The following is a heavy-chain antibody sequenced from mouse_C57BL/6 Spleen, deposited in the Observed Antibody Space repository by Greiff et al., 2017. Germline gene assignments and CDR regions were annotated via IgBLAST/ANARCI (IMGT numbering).Heavy chain of an antibody. J-gene: IGHJ2*01. CDR2: INYDGSST. CDR1: GFTFSDYY. V-gene: IGHV5-16*01. Sequence: EVMLVESEGGLVQPGSSMKLSCTASGFTFSDYYMAWVRQVPEKGLEWVANINYDGSSTYYLDSLKSRFIISRDNAKNILYLQMSSLKSEDTATYYCARVNDYFDYWGQGTTRTVSS. CDR3: ARVNDYFDY.